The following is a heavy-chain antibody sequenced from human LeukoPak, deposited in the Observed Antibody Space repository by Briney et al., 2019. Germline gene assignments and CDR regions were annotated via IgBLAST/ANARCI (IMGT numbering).Heavy chain of an antibody. CDR2: IRYDGSNK. Sequence: GGSLRLSCAAAGFTFSSYGMHWVRQAPCKGLQWVAFIRYDGSNKYYADSVKGRFTISRDNSKNTLYLQMNSLRAEDTAVYYCAKALTIFGVVPFDYWGQGTLVTVSS. D-gene: IGHD3-3*01. V-gene: IGHV3-30*02. J-gene: IGHJ4*02. CDR3: AKALTIFGVVPFDY. CDR1: GFTFSSYG.